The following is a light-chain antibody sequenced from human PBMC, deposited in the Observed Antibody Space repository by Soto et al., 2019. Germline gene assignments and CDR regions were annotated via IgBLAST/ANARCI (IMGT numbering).Light chain of an antibody. CDR2: DVS. V-gene: IGLV2-14*03. CDR3: SSYTSSVTLV. J-gene: IGLJ2*01. CDR1: SSDIGGYNY. Sequence: QSALTQPASVSGSPGQSITISCTGTSSDIGGYNYVSWYQHHPGKAPQLMLYDVSYRPSGVSSRFSGSKSGNTASLTISGLQAEDEADYYCSSYTSSVTLVFGGGTKLTVL.